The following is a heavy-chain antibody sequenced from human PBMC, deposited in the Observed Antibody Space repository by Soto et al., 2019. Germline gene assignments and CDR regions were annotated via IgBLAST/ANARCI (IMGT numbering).Heavy chain of an antibody. J-gene: IGHJ4*02. Sequence: QVQLVESGGGVVQPGRSLRLSCAASGFIFSSYGMHWVRQAPGKGLEWVPVISYDGSNKYYGDSVKGRFTISRDNSKNPLYLQMNSLRAEDTAVYYCAKDDYANYGYLGYWGQGTLVTVSS. D-gene: IGHD4-17*01. CDR1: GFIFSSYG. CDR2: ISYDGSNK. CDR3: AKDDYANYGYLGY. V-gene: IGHV3-30*18.